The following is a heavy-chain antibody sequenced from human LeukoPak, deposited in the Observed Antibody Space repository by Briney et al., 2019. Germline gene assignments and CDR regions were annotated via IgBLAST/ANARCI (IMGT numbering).Heavy chain of an antibody. D-gene: IGHD1-26*01. CDR2: INPNSGGT. CDR1: GYTFTGYY. J-gene: IGHJ6*03. CDR3: AREYSGSYYYMDV. V-gene: IGHV1-2*02. Sequence: ASVKVSCKASGYTFTGYYMHWVRQAPRQGLEWMGWINPNSGGTNYAQKFQGRVTMTRDTSISTAYMELSRLRSDDTAVYYCAREYSGSYYYMDVWGKGTTVTVSS.